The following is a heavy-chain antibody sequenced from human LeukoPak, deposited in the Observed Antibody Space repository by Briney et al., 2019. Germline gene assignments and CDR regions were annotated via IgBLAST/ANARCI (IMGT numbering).Heavy chain of an antibody. CDR1: GFTFDDYA. J-gene: IGHJ4*02. V-gene: IGHV3-9*01. CDR3: AKDQNYDILTGPFDY. D-gene: IGHD3-9*01. CDR2: ISWNSGSI. Sequence: PGGSLRLSCAASGFTFDDYAMHWVRQAPGKGLEWVSGISWNSGSIGYADSVKGRFTISRDNAKNSLYLQMNSLRAEDTALYYCAKDQNYDILTGPFDYWGQGTLVTVSS.